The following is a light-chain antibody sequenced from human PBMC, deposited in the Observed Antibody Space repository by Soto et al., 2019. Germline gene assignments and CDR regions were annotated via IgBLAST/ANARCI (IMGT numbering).Light chain of an antibody. Sequence: EIVMTQSPATLSVSPGERATLSCRASQSVSSNLAWYQQKPGQAPRLLIHGASTRATGIPARFSGSGSGTDFTLTISSLEPADFAVYYCQLYGTSPKPFGQGTKVDIK. CDR2: GAS. J-gene: IGKJ1*01. V-gene: IGKV3-15*01. CDR1: QSVSSN. CDR3: QLYGTSPKP.